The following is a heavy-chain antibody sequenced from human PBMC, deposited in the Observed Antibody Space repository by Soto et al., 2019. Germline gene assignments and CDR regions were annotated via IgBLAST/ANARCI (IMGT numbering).Heavy chain of an antibody. D-gene: IGHD2-8*02. Sequence: QVQLVQSGAEVKKPGASVKVSCKASGYIFTSYAMHWVRQAPGQRLEWMGWINAGNGNTKYSQKLQGRVTVTRDTSASTAYMELSSLGTEDTAVYYCARASGGGGVSDYWGQGTLVTVSS. V-gene: IGHV1-3*01. CDR3: ARASGGGGVSDY. CDR2: INAGNGNT. J-gene: IGHJ4*02. CDR1: GYIFTSYA.